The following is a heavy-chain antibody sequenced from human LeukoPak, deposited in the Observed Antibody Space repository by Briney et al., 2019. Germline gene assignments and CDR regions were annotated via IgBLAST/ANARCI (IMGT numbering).Heavy chain of an antibody. Sequence: ASVKVSCKASGYTFTGYYMHWVRQAPGQGLEWMGWINPNSGGTNYAQKFQGRVTMTRDTSISTAYMELSRLRSDDTAVYYCAREDRGYCSSTSCRQGSGDLDYWGQGTLVTVSS. V-gene: IGHV1-2*02. CDR3: AREDRGYCSSTSCRQGSGDLDY. J-gene: IGHJ4*02. CDR1: GYTFTGYY. CDR2: INPNSGGT. D-gene: IGHD2-2*01.